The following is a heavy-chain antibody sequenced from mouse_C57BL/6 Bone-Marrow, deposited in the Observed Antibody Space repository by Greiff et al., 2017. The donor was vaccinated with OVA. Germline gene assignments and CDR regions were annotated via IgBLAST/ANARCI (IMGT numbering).Heavy chain of an antibody. CDR2: IVPGSGST. D-gene: IGHD2-4*01. V-gene: IGHV1-77*01. CDR3: ARNDYDRTWFAY. J-gene: IGHJ3*01. CDR1: GYTFTDYY. Sequence: QVQLQQSGAELVKPGASVKISCKASGYTFTDYYINWVKQRPGQGLEWIGKIVPGSGSTYYNEKFKGKATLTADKSSSTAYMQLSSQTSEDSAVYCSARNDYDRTWFAYWGQGTLVTVAA.